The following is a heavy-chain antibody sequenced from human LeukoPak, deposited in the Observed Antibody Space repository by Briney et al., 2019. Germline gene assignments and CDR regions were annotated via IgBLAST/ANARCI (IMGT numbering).Heavy chain of an antibody. V-gene: IGHV3-30*18. D-gene: IGHD2-15*01. CDR3: AKVRIVVVAATAYFDY. J-gene: IGHJ4*02. Sequence: GGSLRLSCAASGFTFRNYVIHWVRQAPGKGLEWVAVTSSDLNVKLYADSVKGRFTISRDNSRSTLYLQMNSLRAEDTAVYYCAKVRIVVVAATAYFDYWGQGTLVTVSS. CDR2: TSSDLNVK. CDR1: GFTFRNYV.